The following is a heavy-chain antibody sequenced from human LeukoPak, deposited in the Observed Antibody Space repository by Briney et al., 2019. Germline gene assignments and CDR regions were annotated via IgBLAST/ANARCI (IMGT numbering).Heavy chain of an antibody. CDR1: GFTFYDYG. J-gene: IGHJ4*02. V-gene: IGHV3-20*04. CDR3: ARGGWFGELLFHC. D-gene: IGHD3-10*01. Sequence: GRSLRLSCAASGFTFYDYGMSCVRQAPGKGLEWVSGINWNGGSTGYADSVKGRFTISKDNAKNSLYLQMNSLRAEDTALYYCARGGWFGELLFHCWGQGTLVTVSS. CDR2: INWNGGST.